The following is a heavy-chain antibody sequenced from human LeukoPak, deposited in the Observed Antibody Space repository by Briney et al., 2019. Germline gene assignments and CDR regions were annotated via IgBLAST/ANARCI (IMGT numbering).Heavy chain of an antibody. V-gene: IGHV3-15*01. J-gene: IGHJ4*02. D-gene: IGHD4-17*01. CDR3: TTDTAGAGGFDY. Sequence: PGGSLRLSCAASGFTFSNAWMSWVRQAPGKGLEWVGRIKSKTDGGTTDYAAPVKGRFTISRDDSKNTPYLQMNSLKTEDTAVYYCTTDTAGAGGFDYWGQGTLVTVSS. CDR2: IKSKTDGGTT. CDR1: GFTFSNAW.